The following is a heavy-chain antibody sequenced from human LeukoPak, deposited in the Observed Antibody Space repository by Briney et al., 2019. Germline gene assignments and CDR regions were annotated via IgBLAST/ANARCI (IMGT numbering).Heavy chain of an antibody. J-gene: IGHJ4*02. CDR2: IYYSGST. D-gene: IGHD3-10*01. CDR3: ARGIRYYYGSGSYEFFDY. V-gene: IGHV4-30-4*01. CDR1: GGSISSGDYY. Sequence: SETLSLTCTVSGGSISSGDYYWSWVRQPPGKGLELVGYIYYSGSTYYNPSLKSRVTISVDTSKNQFSLKLSSVTAADTAVYYCARGIRYYYGSGSYEFFDYWGQGTLVTVSS.